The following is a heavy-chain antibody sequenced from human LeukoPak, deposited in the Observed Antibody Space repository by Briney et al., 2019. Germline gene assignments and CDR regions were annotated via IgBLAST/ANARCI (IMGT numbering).Heavy chain of an antibody. J-gene: IGHJ4*02. CDR2: SYHSGTPT. Sequence: SETLSLTCTVSGGSISGIFWSWIRQPPGKGLEWIGYSYHSGTPTSYNPSLKSRATISIDASRNQFSLKLISVTAADTAVYYCARDSRGGGPDFDYWGQGILVTVSS. V-gene: IGHV4-59*01. CDR1: GGSISGIF. CDR3: ARDSRGGGPDFDY. D-gene: IGHD3-16*01.